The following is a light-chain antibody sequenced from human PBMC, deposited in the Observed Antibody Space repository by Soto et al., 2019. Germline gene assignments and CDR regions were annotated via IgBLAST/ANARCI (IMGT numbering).Light chain of an antibody. V-gene: IGLV1-47*01. CDR1: GSNIGSNY. Sequence: QSVLTQPPSASGTPGQRVTIFCSGSGSNIGSNYVYWYQQLPTMAPKLLIHTNNQRPSGVPDRFSGSKSGTSASLAISGVRSEDEAIYYCASWDDSLTAVAFGGGTQLTVL. CDR3: ASWDDSLTAVA. CDR2: TNN. J-gene: IGLJ2*01.